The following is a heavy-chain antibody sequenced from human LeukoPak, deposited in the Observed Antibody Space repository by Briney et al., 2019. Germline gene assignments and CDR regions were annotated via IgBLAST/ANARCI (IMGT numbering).Heavy chain of an antibody. V-gene: IGHV3-23*01. CDR2: ISGSGGST. D-gene: IGHD2/OR15-2a*01. Sequence: PGGSLRLSCAASGFXFSSYAMSWVRQAPGKGLQWVSAISGSGGSTYYADSVKGRFTISRDNSKNTLYLQMNSLRAEDTAVYYCAKSKNPDYYYGMDVWGQGTPVTVSS. CDR3: AKSKNPDYYYGMDV. J-gene: IGHJ6*02. CDR1: GFXFSSYA.